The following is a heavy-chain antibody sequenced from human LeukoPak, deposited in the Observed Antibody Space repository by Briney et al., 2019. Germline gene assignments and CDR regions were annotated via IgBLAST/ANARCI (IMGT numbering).Heavy chain of an antibody. CDR2: INPSGGGT. CDR1: GYTFTNYY. V-gene: IGHV1-46*01. J-gene: IGHJ4*02. CDR3: AREIGPRQLHLWGSAFDY. D-gene: IGHD5-18*01. Sequence: ASVKVSCKASGYTFTNYYMHWVRQAPGQGLEWMGIINPSGGGTSYAQKFQGRLTMTRDTSTTTVHMELSSLRSEDTAMYYCAREIGPRQLHLWGSAFDYWGQGTLVTVSS.